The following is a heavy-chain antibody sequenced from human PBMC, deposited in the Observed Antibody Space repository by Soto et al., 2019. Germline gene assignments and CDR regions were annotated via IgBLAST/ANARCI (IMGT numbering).Heavy chain of an antibody. CDR1: GYTFTSYA. CDR2: INAGNGNT. Sequence: QVQLVQSGAEVKKPGASVKVSCKASGYTFTSYAMHWVRQAPGQRLEWMGWINAGNGNTKYSKKFQGRVTITRDTSASTAYMELSSLRSEDTAVYYCARDPRGDCSSTSCYPGDYYMDVWGKGTTVTVSS. J-gene: IGHJ6*03. V-gene: IGHV1-3*01. CDR3: ARDPRGDCSSTSCYPGDYYMDV. D-gene: IGHD2-2*01.